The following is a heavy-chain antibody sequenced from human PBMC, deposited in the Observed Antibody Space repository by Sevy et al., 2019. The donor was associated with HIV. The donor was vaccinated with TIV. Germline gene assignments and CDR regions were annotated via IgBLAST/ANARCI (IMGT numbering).Heavy chain of an antibody. D-gene: IGHD6-19*01. Sequence: GGSLRLSCAASGFTYDDYAMHWVRQTPGKGLEWVSGISWNSGSMDYADSVKGRFTISRDNAKKSLYLQMNSLKAEDTALYFCVKDNTLAVAGAFDFWGQGTMVTVSS. V-gene: IGHV3-9*01. CDR3: VKDNTLAVAGAFDF. CDR2: ISWNSGSM. CDR1: GFTYDDYA. J-gene: IGHJ3*01.